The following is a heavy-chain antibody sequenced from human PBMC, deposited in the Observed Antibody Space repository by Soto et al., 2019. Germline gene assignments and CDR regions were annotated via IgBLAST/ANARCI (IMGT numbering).Heavy chain of an antibody. CDR2: ISGSGGST. J-gene: IGHJ6*03. CDR3: AKGILSSGERYYYYYMDV. CDR1: GFTFSSYP. D-gene: IGHD3-3*02. V-gene: IGHV3-23*01. Sequence: PGGFLTRSCAPSGFTFSSYPMTSVRQAPGKGLEWVSGISGSGGSTYYADSVKGRFTISRDNSKNTLYLQMNSLRAEDTAVYYCAKGILSSGERYYYYYMDVCGKGITVTVSS.